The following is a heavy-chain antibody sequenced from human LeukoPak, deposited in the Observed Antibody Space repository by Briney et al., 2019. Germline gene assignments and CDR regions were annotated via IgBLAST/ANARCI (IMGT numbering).Heavy chain of an antibody. J-gene: IGHJ6*02. CDR1: GGSIRTDGSY. V-gene: IGHV4-39*01. D-gene: IGHD1-26*01. CDR2: IYIDGIT. CDR3: ARLFTRAWEYRYGMDV. Sequence: PSETLSLTCTVSGGSIRTDGSYWAWIRQPPGKGLEWIGSIYIDGITHYNSSLQSRVTLSIDTSKNQFSLKLTSVTAADTAVFYCARLFTRAWEYRYGMDVWGHGTAVTVSS.